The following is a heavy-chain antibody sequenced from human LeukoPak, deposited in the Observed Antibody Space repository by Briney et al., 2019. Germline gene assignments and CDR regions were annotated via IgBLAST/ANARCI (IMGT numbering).Heavy chain of an antibody. CDR2: IYSSGST. CDR3: ARGLWSGFSWFDP. D-gene: IGHD3-3*01. V-gene: IGHV4-61*02. J-gene: IGHJ5*02. Sequence: SETLSLTCTVSGGSISSGTYYWSWIRQPAGKGLEWIGRIYSSGSTNYNPSLESRVTISVDTSKNQFSLRLSSVTAADTAVYYCARGLWSGFSWFDPWGQGTLVTVSS. CDR1: GGSISSGTYY.